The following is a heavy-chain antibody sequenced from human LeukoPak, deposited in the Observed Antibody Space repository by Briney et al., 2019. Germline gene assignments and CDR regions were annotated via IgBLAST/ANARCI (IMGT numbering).Heavy chain of an antibody. V-gene: IGHV1-8*01. CDR2: MNPNSGNT. CDR1: GYTFTSYD. D-gene: IGHD3-10*01. Sequence: GASVKVSCKASGYTFTSYDINWVRQATGQGLEWMGWMNPNSGNTGYAQKFQGRVTMTRNTSISTAYMELSSLRSEDTAVYYCARAVRGVIRVYGMDVWGQGTAVTVSS. CDR3: ARAVRGVIRVYGMDV. J-gene: IGHJ6*02.